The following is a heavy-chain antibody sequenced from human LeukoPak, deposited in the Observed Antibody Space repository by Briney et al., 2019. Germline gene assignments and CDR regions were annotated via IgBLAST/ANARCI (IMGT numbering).Heavy chain of an antibody. V-gene: IGHV1-24*01. Sequence: ASVKVSCKASGYTFTSYYMHWVRQAPGKGLEWMGGFDPEDGETIYAQKFQGRVTMTEDTSTDTAYMELSSLRSEDTAVYYCATAGGYWGQGTLVTVSS. D-gene: IGHD3-16*01. J-gene: IGHJ4*02. CDR1: GYTFTSYY. CDR2: FDPEDGET. CDR3: ATAGGY.